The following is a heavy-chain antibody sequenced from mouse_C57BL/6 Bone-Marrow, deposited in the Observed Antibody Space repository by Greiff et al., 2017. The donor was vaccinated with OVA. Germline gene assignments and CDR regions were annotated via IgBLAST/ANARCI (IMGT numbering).Heavy chain of an antibody. Sequence: QVQLQQPGAELVRPGSSVKLSCKASGYTFTSYWMDWVKQRPGQGLEWIGNIYPSDSETHYNQKFKDKATLTVDKSSSTAYMQRSSLTSEDYAVYYCATYYGNYGGVYFDYWGQGTTLTVSS. CDR1: GYTFTSYW. J-gene: IGHJ2*01. CDR3: ATYYGNYGGVYFDY. D-gene: IGHD2-10*01. CDR2: IYPSDSET. V-gene: IGHV1-61*01.